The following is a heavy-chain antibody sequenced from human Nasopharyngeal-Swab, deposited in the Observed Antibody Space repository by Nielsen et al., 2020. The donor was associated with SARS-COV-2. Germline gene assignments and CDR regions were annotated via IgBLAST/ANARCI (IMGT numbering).Heavy chain of an antibody. Sequence: VRQAPGKGLEWVAVISFDGRRTYYADSVKGRFTISRDNSQNTLYLQMNSLRGEDTALFYCARGGSPGNYFYYMDVWGKGTTVTVSS. CDR3: ARGGSPGNYFYYMDV. D-gene: IGHD3-10*01. V-gene: IGHV3-30*04. CDR2: ISFDGRRT. J-gene: IGHJ6*03.